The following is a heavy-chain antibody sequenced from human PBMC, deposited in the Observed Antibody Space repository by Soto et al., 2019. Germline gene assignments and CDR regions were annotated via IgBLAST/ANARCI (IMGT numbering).Heavy chain of an antibody. J-gene: IGHJ5*02. D-gene: IGHD3-3*01. CDR2: INDDGSST. CDR1: GFTFSRHC. V-gene: IGHV3-74*03. CDR3: AREVIEATGTIRWFDT. Sequence: XGSLRISGAASGFTFSRHCMHWVRQTPGKGPVWVSRINDDGSSTKYADSVKGRFTISRDNAKNTVFLQMSSLRAEDTAVYYCAREVIEATGTIRWFDTWGQGTLVTVSS.